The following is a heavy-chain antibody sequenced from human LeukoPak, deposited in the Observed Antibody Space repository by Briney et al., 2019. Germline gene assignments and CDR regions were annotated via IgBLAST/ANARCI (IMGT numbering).Heavy chain of an antibody. V-gene: IGHV1-3*01. CDR2: INAGNGNT. J-gene: IGHJ4*02. CDR1: GYTFTSYA. CDR3: ASTKWELLRDRLLYFDY. Sequence: GASVKVSCKASGYTFTSYAMHWVRQAPGQRLEWMGWINAGNGNTKYSQKFQGRVTITRDTSASTAYMELSSLRSEDTAVYYCASTKWELLRDRLLYFDYWGQGTLVTVSS. D-gene: IGHD1-26*01.